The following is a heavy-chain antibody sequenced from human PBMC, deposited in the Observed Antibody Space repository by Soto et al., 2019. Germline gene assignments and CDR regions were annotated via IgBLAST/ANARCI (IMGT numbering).Heavy chain of an antibody. D-gene: IGHD6-19*01. Sequence: QVQLVEPGGGVVQPGRSLGLSCAASGFTFSSYAMHWVRQAPGKGLEWVSVISYDGSNKYYADSVKGRFTISRDNSKNTLYLQMNSLRPEDTAVYYCARTRGIAVTGGGDYWGQGTLVTVSS. CDR1: GFTFSSYA. J-gene: IGHJ4*02. V-gene: IGHV3-30-3*01. CDR3: ARTRGIAVTGGGDY. CDR2: ISYDGSNK.